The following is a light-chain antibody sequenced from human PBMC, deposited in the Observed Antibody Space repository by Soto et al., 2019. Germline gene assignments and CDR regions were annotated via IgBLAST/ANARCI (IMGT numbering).Light chain of an antibody. Sequence: EVVWTQSPGTLSLSPGERATLSCRASQSVTNNYFAWYKQTPGQAPSLLSCGASIRSAGIPDRFSGSGSGTDFTLTITRLEPEDFAMYDCQQYEISPPITFGQGTRLEIK. CDR1: QSVTNNY. CDR3: QQYEISPPIT. CDR2: GAS. V-gene: IGKV3-20*01. J-gene: IGKJ5*01.